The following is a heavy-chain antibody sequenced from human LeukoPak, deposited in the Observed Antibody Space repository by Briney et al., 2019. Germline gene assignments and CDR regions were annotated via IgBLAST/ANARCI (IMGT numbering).Heavy chain of an antibody. D-gene: IGHD3-10*01. CDR2: IYHSGST. J-gene: IGHJ6*03. Sequence: PSETLSLTCTVSGYSISSGYYWGWIRQPPGKGLEWIGSIYHSGSTYYNPSLKSRVTISVDTSKNQFSLKLSSVTAADTAVYYCARDRRITMVRGVIYYYYYMDVWGKGTTVTISS. CDR3: ARDRRITMVRGVIYYYYYMDV. V-gene: IGHV4-38-2*02. CDR1: GYSISSGYY.